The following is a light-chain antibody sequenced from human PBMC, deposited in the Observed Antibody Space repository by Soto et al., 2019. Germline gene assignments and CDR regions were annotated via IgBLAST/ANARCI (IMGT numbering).Light chain of an antibody. V-gene: IGKV1-39*01. J-gene: IGKJ1*01. CDR3: QQSYSTPPWT. CDR1: QSIRSY. Sequence: DIQLTQSPSSLSASVGDKVTITCRASQSIRSYLNWVQQKPGKAPKLLIYDASSVQTGVPSRFSGSGSGTDFSLTISRLQPENFATYYCQQSYSTPPWTFGQGTKVEIK. CDR2: DAS.